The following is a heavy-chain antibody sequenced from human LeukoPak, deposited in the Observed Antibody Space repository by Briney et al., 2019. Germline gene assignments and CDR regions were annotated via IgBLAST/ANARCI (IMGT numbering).Heavy chain of an antibody. J-gene: IGHJ4*02. CDR3: TKDLRYYYADNHSEMDEHDY. CDR1: GFTVTSNS. Sequence: GGSLRLSCTVSGFTVTSNSMSWVRQAPGKGLEWVSFIYSGSTHYSDSVKGRFTISRDNSKNTLSLQMNSLRVEDTALYYCTKDLRYYYADNHSEMDEHDYWGQGTLVTVSS. CDR2: IYSGST. V-gene: IGHV3-66*03. D-gene: IGHD4-23*01.